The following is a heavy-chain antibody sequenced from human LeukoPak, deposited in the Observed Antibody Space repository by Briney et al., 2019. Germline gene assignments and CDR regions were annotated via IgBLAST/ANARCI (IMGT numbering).Heavy chain of an antibody. CDR2: ISRSGDSI. J-gene: IGHJ4*02. V-gene: IGHV3-64D*06. D-gene: IGHD1-14*01. CDR3: VKGTYTAAH. CDR1: GFTFSSYA. Sequence: GGSLRLSCSASGFTFSSYAMHWVRQAPGKGLEYVSAISRSGDSIYYADSVTGRISISRDNSKNTLYLQMSSLRAEDTAVYYCVKGTYTAAHWGQGTLVTVSS.